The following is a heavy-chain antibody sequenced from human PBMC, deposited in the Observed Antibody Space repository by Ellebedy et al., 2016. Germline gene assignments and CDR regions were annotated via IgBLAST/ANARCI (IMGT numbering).Heavy chain of an antibody. CDR3: ARPFFGNSGSFGI. D-gene: IGHD1-26*01. CDR2: IYYSGST. J-gene: IGHJ3*02. Sequence: SETLSLTCTVSGGSISSYYWSWIRQPPGKGLEWIGYIYYSGSTNYNPSLKSRVTISVDTSKNQFSLKLSSVTAADTAVYYCARPFFGNSGSFGIWGQGTMVTVSS. V-gene: IGHV4-59*08. CDR1: GGSISSYY.